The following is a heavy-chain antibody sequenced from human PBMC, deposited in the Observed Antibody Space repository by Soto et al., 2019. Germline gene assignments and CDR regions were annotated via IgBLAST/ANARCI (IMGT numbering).Heavy chain of an antibody. CDR3: ARGTDGGSYWRYYYYGMDV. Sequence: GGSLRLSCAASGFTFSSYWMHWVRQAPGKGLVWVSRINSDGSSTSYADSVKGRFTISRDNAKNTLYLQMNSLRAEDTAVYYCARGTDGGSYWRYYYYGMDVWGQGTTVTVSS. CDR1: GFTFSSYW. D-gene: IGHD1-26*01. CDR2: INSDGSST. V-gene: IGHV3-74*01. J-gene: IGHJ6*02.